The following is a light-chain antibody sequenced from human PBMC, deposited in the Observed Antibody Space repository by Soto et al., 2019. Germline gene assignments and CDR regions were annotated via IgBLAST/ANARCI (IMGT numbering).Light chain of an antibody. CDR2: GAS. Sequence: EIVITQSPSTLSVSPGERATLSCRASQSVSSNLAWYQQKPGQAPRLLIYGASTRATGIPARFSGSGSGTEFTLTISSLQSEDFAVYYCQQRTNGITFGQGTRLEIK. CDR1: QSVSSN. V-gene: IGKV3-15*01. J-gene: IGKJ5*01. CDR3: QQRTNGIT.